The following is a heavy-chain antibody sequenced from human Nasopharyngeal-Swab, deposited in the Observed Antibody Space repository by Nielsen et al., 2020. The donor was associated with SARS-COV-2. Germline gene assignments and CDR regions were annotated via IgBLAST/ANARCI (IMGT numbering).Heavy chain of an antibody. CDR2: IYSGGRT. V-gene: IGHV3-66*01. Sequence: GESLKISCAASGFTFDDYAMHWVRQAPGKGLEWVSLIYSGGRTYYPDSVKGRFTISRDNSKNTLSLQMNSLRAEDTAVYYCARGGSGSYYNLGYWGQGTLVTVSS. D-gene: IGHD3-10*01. J-gene: IGHJ4*02. CDR1: GFTFDDYA. CDR3: ARGGSGSYYNLGY.